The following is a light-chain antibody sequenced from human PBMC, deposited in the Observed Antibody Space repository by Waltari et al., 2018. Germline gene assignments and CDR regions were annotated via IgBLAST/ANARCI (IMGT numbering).Light chain of an antibody. Sequence: SSELTQDPAVSVALGQTVRITCQGDSLRRCSASLYQQRPGQAPRLVLYGQDNRPSGIPDRFSGSTSGDTASLTITGAQAEDEADYYCHSRDTISTRVFGGGTRLTV. CDR2: GQD. V-gene: IGLV3-19*01. CDR1: SLRRCS. J-gene: IGLJ3*02. CDR3: HSRDTISTRV.